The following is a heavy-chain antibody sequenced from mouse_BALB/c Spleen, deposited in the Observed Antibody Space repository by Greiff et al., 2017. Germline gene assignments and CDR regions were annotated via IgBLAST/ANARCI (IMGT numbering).Heavy chain of an antibody. Sequence: EVQGVESGGGLVKPGGSLKLSCAASGFTFSSYAMSWVRQTPEKRLEWVASISSGGSTYYPDSVKGRFTISRDNARNILYLQMSSLRSEDTAMYYCAIKYYFDYWGQGTTLTVSS. V-gene: IGHV5-6-5*01. CDR1: GFTFSSYA. CDR3: AIKYYFDY. CDR2: ISSGGST. J-gene: IGHJ2*01.